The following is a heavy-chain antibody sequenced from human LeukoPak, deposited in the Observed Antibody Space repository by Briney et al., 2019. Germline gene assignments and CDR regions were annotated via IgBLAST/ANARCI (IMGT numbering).Heavy chain of an antibody. CDR2: ISGSGGTT. CDR1: GFTFSNYA. J-gene: IGHJ4*02. V-gene: IGHV3-23*01. Sequence: GSLRLSCPASGFTFSNYAMSWVRQAPGKGLEWVSTISGSGGTTYYADSVKGRFTISRDNSRNTLYLQMNSLRAEDTATYYCAKAAAVAVYFDYWGQGTLVTVSS. CDR3: AKAAAVAVYFDY. D-gene: IGHD6-19*01.